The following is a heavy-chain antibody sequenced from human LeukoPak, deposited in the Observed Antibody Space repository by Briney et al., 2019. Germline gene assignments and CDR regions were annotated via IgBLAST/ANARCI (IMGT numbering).Heavy chain of an antibody. CDR2: MNPNSGNT. Sequence: GASVKVSCKASGYTFTTYDINWVRQATGQGLEWMGWMNPNSGNTGYAQKFQGRVTMTRNTSISTAYMELSSLRSEDTAVYYCARGIKYSSSWYRVWFDPWGQGTLVTVSS. CDR3: ARGIKYSSSWYRVWFDP. D-gene: IGHD6-13*01. V-gene: IGHV1-8*02. J-gene: IGHJ5*02. CDR1: GYTFTTYD.